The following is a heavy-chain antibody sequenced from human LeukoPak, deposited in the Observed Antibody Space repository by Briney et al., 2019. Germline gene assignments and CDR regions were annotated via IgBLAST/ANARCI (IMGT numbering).Heavy chain of an antibody. D-gene: IGHD6-19*01. Sequence: SETLSLTCAVYGGSFSGYYWSWIRQPPGKGLEWIGEINHSGSTNYNPSLKSRVTISVDTSKNQFSLKLSSVTAADTAVYYCARSAYKYSSGCGWFDPWGQGTLVTVSS. J-gene: IGHJ5*02. CDR1: GGSFSGYY. V-gene: IGHV4-34*01. CDR3: ARSAYKYSSGCGWFDP. CDR2: INHSGST.